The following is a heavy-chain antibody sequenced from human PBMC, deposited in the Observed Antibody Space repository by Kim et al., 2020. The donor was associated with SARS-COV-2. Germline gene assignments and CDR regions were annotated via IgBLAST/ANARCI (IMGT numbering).Heavy chain of an antibody. V-gene: IGHV5-10-1*01. J-gene: IGHJ4*02. Sequence: TNYSPSFQGHVTISADKSISTAYLQWSSLKASDTAMYYCARLGAAAGRGYWGQGTLVTVSS. CDR3: ARLGAAAGRGY. D-gene: IGHD6-13*01. CDR2: T.